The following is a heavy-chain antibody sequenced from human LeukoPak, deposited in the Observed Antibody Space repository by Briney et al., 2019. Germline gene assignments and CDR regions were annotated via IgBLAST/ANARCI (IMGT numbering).Heavy chain of an antibody. Sequence: QSGGSLRLSCAASGFTFSSYAMSWVRQAPGKGLEWVSAISGSGGSTYYADSVKGRFTISRDNSKNTLYLQMNSLRAEDTAVYYCAKFSVWVGATTGGFDYWGQGTLVTVSS. CDR1: GFTFSSYA. CDR2: ISGSGGST. CDR3: AKFSVWVGATTGGFDY. V-gene: IGHV3-23*01. J-gene: IGHJ4*02. D-gene: IGHD1-26*01.